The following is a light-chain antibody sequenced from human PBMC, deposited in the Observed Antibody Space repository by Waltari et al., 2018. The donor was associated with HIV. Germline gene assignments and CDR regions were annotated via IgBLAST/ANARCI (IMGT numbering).Light chain of an antibody. CDR3: QAWDSSTVI. CDR1: NLESNY. CDR2: QDT. Sequence: SYELTQPPSVSVSPRQTTSITCPGPNLESNYVFWYQQKPGQPPVLVIYQDTKRPSGIPARFSGSSSGNTATLTISGTQAVDEGDYYCQAWDSSTVIFGRGTKLTVL. V-gene: IGLV3-1*01. J-gene: IGLJ2*01.